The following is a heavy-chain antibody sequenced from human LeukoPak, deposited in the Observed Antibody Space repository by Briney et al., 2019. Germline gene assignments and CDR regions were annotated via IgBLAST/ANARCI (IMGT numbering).Heavy chain of an antibody. Sequence: GGSLRLSCATSGTNFSNYWMSWVRQAPGKGLEWVANIRQDGNEKYYVDSLKGRFTISRDNAKNSLYLQMNSLRAEDTALYYCARDPEYYYGSGGWDLWGQGTLVTVSS. J-gene: IGHJ4*02. CDR1: GTNFSNYW. CDR2: IRQDGNEK. D-gene: IGHD3-10*01. V-gene: IGHV3-7*03. CDR3: ARDPEYYYGSGGWDL.